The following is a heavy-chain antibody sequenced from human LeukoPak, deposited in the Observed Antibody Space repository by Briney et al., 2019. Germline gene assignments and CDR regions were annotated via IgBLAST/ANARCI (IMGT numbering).Heavy chain of an antibody. Sequence: GGSLRLSCVASGFSVSSNYMNWVRQAPGKGLEGVSGIYSGGNTNFTDCVRGRFTISRDDSKNTLFLQMNSLRAEDTAVYYCARSTPVPGVATFDIWGQGTMVTVSS. D-gene: IGHD2-2*01. V-gene: IGHV3-53*01. CDR2: IYSGGNT. J-gene: IGHJ3*02. CDR3: ARSTPVPGVATFDI. CDR1: GFSVSSNY.